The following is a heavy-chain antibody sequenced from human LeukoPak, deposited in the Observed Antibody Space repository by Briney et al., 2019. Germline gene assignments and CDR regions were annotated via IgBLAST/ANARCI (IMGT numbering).Heavy chain of an antibody. Sequence: GGSLRLSCAASGFTFSDYYMTWIRQAPGKGLEWVSHISGSGSTIYYADSVKGRFTISRDNAKNSLYLQMNSLRAEDTALYYCAKSTSPTWIQQIDYWGQGTLVTVSS. CDR3: AKSTSPTWIQQIDY. J-gene: IGHJ4*02. V-gene: IGHV3-11*01. D-gene: IGHD5-18*01. CDR2: ISGSGSTI. CDR1: GFTFSDYY.